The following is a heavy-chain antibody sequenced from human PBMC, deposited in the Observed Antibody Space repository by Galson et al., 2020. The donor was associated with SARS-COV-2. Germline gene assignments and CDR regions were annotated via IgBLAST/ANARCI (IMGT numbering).Heavy chain of an antibody. J-gene: IGHJ4*02. V-gene: IGHV4-34*01. CDR1: GGSFNDYY. D-gene: IGHD1-26*01. Sequence: SQTLSLTCAVYGGSFNDYYWSWIRQPPGKGLEWIGGITHSGSSDYNPSLGGRATISVDTSKNQFSLNLSSVTAADTAVYYCARGQQTELLTPFDFWGQGTLVTVSS. CDR2: ITHSGSS. CDR3: ARGQQTELLTPFDF.